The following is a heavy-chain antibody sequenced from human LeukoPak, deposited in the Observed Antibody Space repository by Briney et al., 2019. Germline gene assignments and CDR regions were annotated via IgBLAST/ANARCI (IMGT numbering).Heavy chain of an antibody. V-gene: IGHV3-11*01. J-gene: IGHJ4*02. CDR1: GFRFSDYY. CDR3: AKINLGPSDY. Sequence: GSLRLSCVASGFRFSDYYMNWIRQAPGKGLEWISYISYSGNTIYYGDSVKGRFTISRDNSKNSVYLQMNNLRAEDTAVYYCAKINLGPSDYWGQGTLVTVSS. CDR2: ISYSGNTI.